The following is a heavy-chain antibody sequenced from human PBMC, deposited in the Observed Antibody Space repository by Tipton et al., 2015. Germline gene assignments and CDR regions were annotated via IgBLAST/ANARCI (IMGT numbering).Heavy chain of an antibody. D-gene: IGHD3-22*01. CDR2: IFYSGST. Sequence: TLSLTCTVSGGSVSSSSDYWGWIRQSPGKGLEWIGSIFYSGSTFYNPSLKSRVTISVDTSKNVFSPRLRSVTAADTAVYYCAREVWYYDSSGYDYWGQGTLVTVSS. V-gene: IGHV4-39*02. CDR1: GGSVSSSSDY. J-gene: IGHJ4*02. CDR3: AREVWYYDSSGYDY.